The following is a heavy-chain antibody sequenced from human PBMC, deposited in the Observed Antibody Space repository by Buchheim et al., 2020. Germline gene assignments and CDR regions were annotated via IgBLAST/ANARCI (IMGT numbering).Heavy chain of an antibody. D-gene: IGHD5-12*01. Sequence: QVQLVQSGAEVKKPGASVKVSCKASGYTFTSYYMHWVRQAPGQGLEWMGIINPSGGSTSYAQKFQGRVTMTRYTSTSPVYLELSSLRSEDTAVYYCARERFSGYDSDYYYYYGMDVWGQGTT. CDR2: INPSGGST. CDR3: ARERFSGYDSDYYYYYGMDV. CDR1: GYTFTSYY. V-gene: IGHV1-46*01. J-gene: IGHJ6*02.